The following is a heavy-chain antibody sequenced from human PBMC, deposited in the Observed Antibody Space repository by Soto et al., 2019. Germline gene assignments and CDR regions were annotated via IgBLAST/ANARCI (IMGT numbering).Heavy chain of an antibody. Sequence: PGGSLRLSCAASGFTFSSYWMSWVRQAPGKGLEWVANIKQDGSEKYYVDCVKGRFAISRDNSKNTLYLQMNSLRAEDTAGYYCARAIHELDPGPWFDPWGQGTLVTVSS. D-gene: IGHD1-7*01. J-gene: IGHJ5*02. CDR2: IKQDGSEK. V-gene: IGHV3-7*01. CDR1: GFTFSSYW. CDR3: ARAIHELDPGPWFDP.